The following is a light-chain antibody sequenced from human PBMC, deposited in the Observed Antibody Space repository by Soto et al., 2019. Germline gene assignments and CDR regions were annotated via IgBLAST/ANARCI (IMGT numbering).Light chain of an antibody. V-gene: IGKV1-5*03. CDR3: QHYNSYPWT. J-gene: IGKJ1*01. Sequence: DIQMTQSPSTLSTSVGDRVTITCRASQSISNWLAWYQQRPGKAPKLLIYKASTLQTGVPSRFSGSGSGTDFTLTISSLQPDDSATYYCQHYNSYPWTFGQGTKVEIK. CDR1: QSISNW. CDR2: KAS.